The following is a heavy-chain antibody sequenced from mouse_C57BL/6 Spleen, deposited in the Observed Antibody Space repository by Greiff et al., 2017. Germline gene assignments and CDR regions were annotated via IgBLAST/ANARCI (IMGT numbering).Heavy chain of an antibody. D-gene: IGHD2-5*01. CDR1: GYTFTYYY. V-gene: IGHV1-76*01. J-gene: IGHJ3*01. CDR3: ARSYYSNPWFAY. Sequence: VQLQQSGAELVRPGASVKLSCKAPGYTFTYYYINWVKQRPGQGLEWIARIYTGSGNTYYNEQFKGQATLTAEKSSSTAYMQRSSRTSEDSAVYFCARSYYSNPWFAYWGQGTLVTVSA. CDR2: IYTGSGNT.